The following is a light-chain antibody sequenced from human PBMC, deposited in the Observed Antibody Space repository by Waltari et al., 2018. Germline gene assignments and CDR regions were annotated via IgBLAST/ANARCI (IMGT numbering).Light chain of an antibody. Sequence: QSAPTQPSCVSGSPGPSITIPCSGTRRHSGSHKLVSWYQQHPCKAPKPIIYEVNMRPSGVSDRFSGSKSGVTASLTISGLQAEDEAVYFCCSFATNSIVIFGGGTKLTVL. J-gene: IGLJ2*01. CDR3: CSFATNSIVI. CDR1: RRHSGSHKL. CDR2: EVN. V-gene: IGLV2-23*02.